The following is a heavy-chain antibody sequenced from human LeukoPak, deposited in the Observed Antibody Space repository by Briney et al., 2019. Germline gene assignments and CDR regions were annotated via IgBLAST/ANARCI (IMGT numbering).Heavy chain of an antibody. J-gene: IGHJ4*02. V-gene: IGHV1-8*01. CDR1: GYTFTSYD. Sequence: ASVKVSCKASGYTFTSYDINWVRQATGQGLEWMGWMNPNSGSTGYAQKFQGRVTMTRNTSISTAYMELSSLRSEDTAVYYCARDSGIAAREGADYWGQGTLVTVSS. CDR2: MNPNSGST. D-gene: IGHD6-13*01. CDR3: ARDSGIAAREGADY.